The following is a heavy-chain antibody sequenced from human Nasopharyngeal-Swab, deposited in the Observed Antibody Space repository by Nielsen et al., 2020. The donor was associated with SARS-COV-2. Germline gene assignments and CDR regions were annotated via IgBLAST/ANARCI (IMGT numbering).Heavy chain of an antibody. D-gene: IGHD2-8*01. CDR3: ARVLYNYYYYYYMDV. CDR1: GYSISSRSY. V-gene: IGHV4-38-2*02. CDR2: IYHSGST. J-gene: IGHJ6*03. Sequence: SETLSLTCTVSGYSISSRSYWGWIRQPPGKGLEWIGSIYHSGSTYYNPSLKSRVTISVDTSKNQFSLKLSSVTAADTAVYYCARVLYNYYYYYYMDVWGKGTTVTVSS.